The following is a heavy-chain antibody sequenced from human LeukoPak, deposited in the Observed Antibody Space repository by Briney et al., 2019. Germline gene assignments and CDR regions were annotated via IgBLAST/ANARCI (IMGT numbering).Heavy chain of an antibody. CDR1: GGSISSHY. CDR3: ARDRDGPYYYGLDV. V-gene: IGHV4-59*11. J-gene: IGHJ6*02. CDR2: IYYTGGT. Sequence: PSETLSLTCTVSGGSISSHYWSWIRQPPGKGLEWIGYIYYTGGTNYNPSLKSRVTISLDTSKKQFSLKLSSVTAADTAVYYCARDRDGPYYYGLDVWGQGTTVIVSS.